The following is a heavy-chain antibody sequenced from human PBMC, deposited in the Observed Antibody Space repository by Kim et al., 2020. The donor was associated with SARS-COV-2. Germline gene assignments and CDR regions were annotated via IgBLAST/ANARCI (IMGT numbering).Heavy chain of an antibody. CDR3: ARIFCIAAAGEDF. D-gene: IGHD6-13*01. Sequence: YSTSLKTRLTISKDTSKNQVVLTMTNMDPVDTATYYCARIFCIAAAGEDFWGQGTLVTVSS. V-gene: IGHV2-70*01. J-gene: IGHJ4*02.